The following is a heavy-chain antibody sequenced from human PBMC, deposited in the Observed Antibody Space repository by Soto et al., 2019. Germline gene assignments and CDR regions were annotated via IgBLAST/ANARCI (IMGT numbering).Heavy chain of an antibody. J-gene: IGHJ4*01. CDR1: GASISSYF. Sequence: SSETLSLTCTVSGASISSYFWSWIRQPAGKGLEWIGRIYTSGSTNYNPSLKSRVTISIDTSKNQFSLKLSSVTAADTAVFYCARSLGTVYDSLPDYWGQGTLVTVSS. CDR2: IYTSGST. D-gene: IGHD3-22*01. CDR3: ARSLGTVYDSLPDY. V-gene: IGHV4-4*07.